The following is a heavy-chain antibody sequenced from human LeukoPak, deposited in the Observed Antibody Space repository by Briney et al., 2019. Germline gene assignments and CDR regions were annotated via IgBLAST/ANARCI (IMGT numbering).Heavy chain of an antibody. CDR2: IYYSGST. CDR3: ARVPRYYYDSSGHEQNWFDP. Sequence: SETLSLTCTVSGGSISSGGYYWSWIRQHPGKGLEWIGYIYYSGSTYYNPPLKSRVTISVDTSKNQFSLKLSSVTAADTAAYYCARVPRYYYDSSGHEQNWFDPWGQGTLVTVSS. D-gene: IGHD3-22*01. CDR1: GGSISSGGYY. V-gene: IGHV4-31*03. J-gene: IGHJ5*02.